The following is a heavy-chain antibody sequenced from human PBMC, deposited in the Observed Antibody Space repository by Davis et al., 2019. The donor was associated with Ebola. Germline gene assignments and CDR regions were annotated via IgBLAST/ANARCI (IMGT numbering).Heavy chain of an antibody. D-gene: IGHD6-19*01. CDR1: GYTFTSYY. CDR3: ARNSGWNYFYYSMDV. J-gene: IGHJ6*02. Sequence: ASVKVSCKASGYTFTSYYMHWVRQAPGQGLEWMGWISVYNGNTKYAQKVQDRVTMTTDTSTSTAYMELRSLRSDDTAVYYCARNSGWNYFYYSMDVWGQGTPVTVSS. CDR2: ISVYNGNT. V-gene: IGHV1-18*04.